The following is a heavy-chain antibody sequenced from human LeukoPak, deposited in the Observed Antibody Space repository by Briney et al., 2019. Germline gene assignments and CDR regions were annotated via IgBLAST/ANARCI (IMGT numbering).Heavy chain of an antibody. Sequence: GGSLRLSCAASGFTFSSYGMSWVRQAPGKGLEWVSALSGSGGSKYYADSVKGRFTLSRDNSKNTLFLQMNSLRAEDTAVYYCAKGSDYGGNSDYFDYWGQGTLVTVSS. CDR2: LSGSGGSK. V-gene: IGHV3-23*01. CDR1: GFTFSSYG. D-gene: IGHD4-23*01. CDR3: AKGSDYGGNSDYFDY. J-gene: IGHJ4*02.